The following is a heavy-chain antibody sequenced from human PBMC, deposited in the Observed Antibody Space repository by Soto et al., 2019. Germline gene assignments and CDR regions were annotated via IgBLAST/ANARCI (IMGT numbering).Heavy chain of an antibody. CDR2: IKQDGSEK. Sequence: GGSLRLSCAASGFTFSSYWMSWVRQAPGKGLEWVANIKQDGSEKYYVDSVKGRFTISRDNAKNSLYLQMNSLRAEDTAVYYCAREREGRFLAWLATRRVKPRYGMDVWGQGTTVTVSS. J-gene: IGHJ6*02. V-gene: IGHV3-7*04. CDR1: GFTFSSYW. CDR3: AREREGRFLAWLATRRVKPRYGMDV. D-gene: IGHD3-3*01.